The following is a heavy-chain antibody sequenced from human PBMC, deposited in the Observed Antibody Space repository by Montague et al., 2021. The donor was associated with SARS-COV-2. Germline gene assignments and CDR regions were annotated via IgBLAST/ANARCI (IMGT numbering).Heavy chain of an antibody. CDR3: ARGAAMVTILYYYYGMDV. CDR2: IYSGGST. J-gene: IGHJ6*02. D-gene: IGHD5-18*01. V-gene: IGHV3-53*01. CDR1: GFTVSSNY. Sequence: SLRLSCAASGFTVSSNYMSWVRQAPGKGLEWVSVIYSGGSTYYADSVKGRLTISRDNSKNTLYLQMNSLRAEDTAVYYCARGAAMVTILYYYYGMDVWGQGTTVTVSS.